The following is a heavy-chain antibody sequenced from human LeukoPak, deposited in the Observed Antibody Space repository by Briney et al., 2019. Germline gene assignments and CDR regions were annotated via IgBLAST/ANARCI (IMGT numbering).Heavy chain of an antibody. CDR2: IYHTGST. CDR3: ARDRDYYGSGRVHL. Sequence: SETLSLTCAVSGGSISSSNWWSWVRQSPGKGLEWIGEIYHTGSTNYNPSLKSRVTISIDKSNSQFSLKLTSVTAADTAVYFCARDRDYYGSGRVHLWSQGTLVTVSS. J-gene: IGHJ5*02. D-gene: IGHD3-10*01. V-gene: IGHV4-4*02. CDR1: GGSISSSNW.